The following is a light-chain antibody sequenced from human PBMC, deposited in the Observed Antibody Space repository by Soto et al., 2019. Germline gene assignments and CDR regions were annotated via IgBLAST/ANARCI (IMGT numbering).Light chain of an antibody. V-gene: IGKV3-20*01. CDR1: QSVSSSY. CDR2: GAS. CDR3: QQYGSSPGT. J-gene: IGKJ1*01. Sequence: EIVLTQSPGPLSLSPGERATLSCRASQSVSSSYLAWYQQKPGQAPRLLIYGASSRATGIPDRFSGSGSGTDFTLTISRLEPEDFAVHYCQQYGSSPGTFGQGTKVDIK.